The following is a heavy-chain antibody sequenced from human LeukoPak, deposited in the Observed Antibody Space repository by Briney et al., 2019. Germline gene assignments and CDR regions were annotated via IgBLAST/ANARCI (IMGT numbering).Heavy chain of an antibody. J-gene: IGHJ5*02. CDR3: ARGLGYCSSTSCYGLYNWFDP. Sequence: SETLSLTCTVSGGSISSYYWSWIRQPPGKGLEWIGYIYYSGSTNYNPSLKSRVTMSVDTSKNQFSLKLSSVTAADTAVYYCARGLGYCSSTSCYGLYNWFDPWGQGTLVTVSS. V-gene: IGHV4-59*01. CDR2: IYYSGST. CDR1: GGSISSYY. D-gene: IGHD2-2*01.